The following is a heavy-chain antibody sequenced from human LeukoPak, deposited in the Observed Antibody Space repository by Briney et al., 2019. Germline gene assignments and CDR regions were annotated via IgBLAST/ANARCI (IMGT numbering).Heavy chain of an antibody. CDR3: AKRPSGYDLARYFDS. Sequence: GGSLRLSCAASGFTFSSYAMSWVRQAPGKGLEWVSAISGSGGNTYYADSVKGRFTISRDNSKNTLYLQMNSLRAEDTAVYYCAKRPSGYDLARYFDSWGQGTLVTVSS. CDR1: GFTFSSYA. CDR2: ISGSGGNT. V-gene: IGHV3-23*01. J-gene: IGHJ4*02. D-gene: IGHD5-12*01.